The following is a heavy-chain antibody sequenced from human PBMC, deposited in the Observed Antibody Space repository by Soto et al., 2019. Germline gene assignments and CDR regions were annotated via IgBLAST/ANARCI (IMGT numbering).Heavy chain of an antibody. J-gene: IGHJ4*02. D-gene: IGHD3-22*01. Sequence: GSLRLSCAASGFTFSSYGMHWVRQAPGKGLEWVAVISYDGSNKYYADSVKGRFTISRDNSKNTLYLQMNSLRAEDTAVYYCAKDKRRSYYDSSGYSVLDYWGQGTLVTVSS. CDR2: ISYDGSNK. V-gene: IGHV3-30*18. CDR3: AKDKRRSYYDSSGYSVLDY. CDR1: GFTFSSYG.